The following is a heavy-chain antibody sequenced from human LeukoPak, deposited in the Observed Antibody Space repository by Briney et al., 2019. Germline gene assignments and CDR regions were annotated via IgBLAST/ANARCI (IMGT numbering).Heavy chain of an antibody. CDR1: GGSISSYY. CDR3: ARAAVAARWFDP. Sequence: SETLSLTCTVSGGSISSYYWSWIRQPPGKGLEWIGYIYYSGSTNYNPSLKSRVTISVVKSKNQFSLKLSSVTAADTAVYYCARAAVAARWFDPWGQGTLVTVSS. CDR2: IYYSGST. V-gene: IGHV4-59*12. J-gene: IGHJ5*02. D-gene: IGHD6-19*01.